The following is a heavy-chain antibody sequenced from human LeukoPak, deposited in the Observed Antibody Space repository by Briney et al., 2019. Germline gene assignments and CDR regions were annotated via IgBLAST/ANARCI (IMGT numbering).Heavy chain of an antibody. D-gene: IGHD3-16*02. CDR3: AKTVSGSYSYQGGDY. V-gene: IGHV3-23*01. CDR1: GFTFSSYA. J-gene: IGHJ4*02. Sequence: PGGSLRLSCAASGFTFSSYAMSWVRQAPGEGLEWVSAISGSGENTNYADSVKGRFTMSRDNSRNMLYLQMNSLRDEDTAKYYCAKTVSGSYSYQGGDYWGQGTLVTVSS. CDR2: ISGSGENT.